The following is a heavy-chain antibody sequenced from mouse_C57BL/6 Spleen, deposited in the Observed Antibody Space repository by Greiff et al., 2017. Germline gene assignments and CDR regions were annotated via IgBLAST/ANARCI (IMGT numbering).Heavy chain of an antibody. CDR1: GFSLTSYG. Sequence: VTLMESGPGQVQPSQSLSITCTVSGFSLTSYGVHWVRQSPGKGLEWLGVIWSGGSTDYNAAFMSRLTITKYNSKSQCFVKRNSLQADDTAIYYSAKDYGYCHMDYWGQGTSVTVSS. J-gene: IGHJ4*01. V-gene: IGHV2-5*01. CDR2: IWSGGST. D-gene: IGHD2-2*01. CDR3: AKDYGYCHMDY.